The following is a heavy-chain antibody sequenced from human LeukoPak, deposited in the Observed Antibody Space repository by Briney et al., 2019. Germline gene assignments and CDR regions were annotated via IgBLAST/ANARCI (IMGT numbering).Heavy chain of an antibody. Sequence: GGSLRLSCAASGFTFSSYGMHWVRQAPGEGLEWVAVIWYDGSNKYYADSVKGRFTISRDNSKNTLYLQMNSLRAEDTAVYYCARDSTLYYDFWSGYYTGYYYGMDVWGQGTTVTVSS. CDR1: GFTFSSYG. V-gene: IGHV3-33*01. D-gene: IGHD3-3*01. CDR2: IWYDGSNK. J-gene: IGHJ6*02. CDR3: ARDSTLYYDFWSGYYTGYYYGMDV.